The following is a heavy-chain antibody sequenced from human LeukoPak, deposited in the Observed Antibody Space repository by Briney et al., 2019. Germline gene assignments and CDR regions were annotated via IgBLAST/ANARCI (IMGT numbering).Heavy chain of an antibody. CDR1: GYTFTGYY. CDR2: INPNSGGT. D-gene: IGHD4-11*01. Sequence: ASVKVSCTASGYTFTGYYMHWVRQAPGQGLEWMGRINPNSGGTNYAQKSQGRVTMTRDTSISTAYMELSRLRSDDTAVYYCASSTVTTSPNYYYYYGMDVWGQGTTVNVSS. V-gene: IGHV1-2*06. CDR3: ASSTVTTSPNYYYYYGMDV. J-gene: IGHJ6*02.